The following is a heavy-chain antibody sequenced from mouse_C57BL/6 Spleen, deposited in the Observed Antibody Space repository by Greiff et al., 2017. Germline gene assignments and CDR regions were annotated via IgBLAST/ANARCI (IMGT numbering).Heavy chain of an antibody. D-gene: IGHD2-4*01. Sequence: VQLQQSGTVLARPGASVKMSCKTSGYTFTSYWMHWVKQRPGQGLEWIGAIYPGNSDTSYNQKFKGKAKRTAVTSASTAYMELSSLTNEDSAVYYCTIFYDYGSYYAMDYWGQGTSVTVSS. CDR3: TIFYDYGSYYAMDY. CDR1: GYTFTSYW. CDR2: IYPGNSDT. V-gene: IGHV1-5*01. J-gene: IGHJ4*01.